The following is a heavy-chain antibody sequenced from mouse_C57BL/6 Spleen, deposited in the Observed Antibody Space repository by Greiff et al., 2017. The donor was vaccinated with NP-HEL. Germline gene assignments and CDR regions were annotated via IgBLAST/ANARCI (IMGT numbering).Heavy chain of an antibody. CDR1: GYTFTDYE. J-gene: IGHJ2*01. CDR2: IDPETGGT. V-gene: IGHV1-15*01. Sequence: QVQLQQPGAELVRPGASVTLSCKASGYTFTDYEMHWVKQTPVHGLEWIGAIDPETGGTAYNQKFKGKAILTADKSSSTAYMELSSLTSEDSAVYFCTREEGRGFDYWGQGTTLTVSS. CDR3: TREEGRGFDY.